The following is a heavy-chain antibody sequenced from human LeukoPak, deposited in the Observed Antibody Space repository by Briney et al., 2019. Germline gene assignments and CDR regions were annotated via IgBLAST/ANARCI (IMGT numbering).Heavy chain of an antibody. CDR3: ATLKGVVPAARKVRNWFDP. D-gene: IGHD2-2*01. V-gene: IGHV4-34*01. Sequence: SETLSLTCAVYGGSFSGYYWSWIRQPPGRGLEGTGEINHSGSTNYNPSLKSRVTISVDTSKNQFSLKLSSVTAADTAVYYCATLKGVVPAARKVRNWFDPWGQGTLVTVSS. J-gene: IGHJ5*02. CDR1: GGSFSGYY. CDR2: INHSGST.